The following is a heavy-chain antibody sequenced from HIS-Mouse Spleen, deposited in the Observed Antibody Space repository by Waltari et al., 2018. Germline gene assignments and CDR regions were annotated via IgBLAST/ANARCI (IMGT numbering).Heavy chain of an antibody. CDR1: GGSISSTSSY. D-gene: IGHD6-13*01. V-gene: IGHV4-39*07. J-gene: IGHJ2*01. CDR2: IYYSGST. Sequence: QLQLQESGPGLVKPSETLSLPCTSSGGSISSTSSYWGWIRQPPGKGLEWIGSIYYSGSTYYNPSLKSRVTISVDTSKNQFSLKLSSVTAADTAVYYCAREIPYSSSWYDWYFDLWGRGTLVTVSS. CDR3: AREIPYSSSWYDWYFDL.